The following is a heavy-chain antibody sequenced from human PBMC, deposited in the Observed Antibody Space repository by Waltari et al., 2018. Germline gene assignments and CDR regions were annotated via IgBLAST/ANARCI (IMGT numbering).Heavy chain of an antibody. CDR1: GGTFSSYA. CDR3: ARDGGPNYYDSSGPYPPGDI. CDR2: IIPIFGTA. J-gene: IGHJ3*02. V-gene: IGHV1-69*08. Sequence: QVQLVQSGAEVKKPGSSVKVSCKASGGTFSSYAISWVRQAPGQGLEWMGRIIPIFGTANYAQKFQGRVTITADKSTSTAYMELSSLRSEDTAVYYCARDGGPNYYDSSGPYPPGDIWGQGTMVTVSS. D-gene: IGHD3-22*01.